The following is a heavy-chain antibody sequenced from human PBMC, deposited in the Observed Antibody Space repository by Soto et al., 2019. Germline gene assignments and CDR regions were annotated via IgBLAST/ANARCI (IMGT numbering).Heavy chain of an antibody. CDR3: ARYGSGTYYPTTFDY. V-gene: IGHV4-31*03. CDR1: GGSISSADYY. J-gene: IGHJ4*02. CDR2: IYCSGRT. Sequence: QVQLQESGPGLVKPSQTLSLTCTVSGGSISSADYYWSWIRQHPGKSLEWIGYIYCSGRTYYNPSLKRCDIIAIDKSKNQLALELSSVTGADTAVYYCARYGSGTYYPTTFDYWGQGTLVTVSS. D-gene: IGHD3-10*01.